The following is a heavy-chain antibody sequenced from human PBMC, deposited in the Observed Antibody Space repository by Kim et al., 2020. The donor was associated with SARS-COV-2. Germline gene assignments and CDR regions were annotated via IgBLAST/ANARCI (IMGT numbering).Heavy chain of an antibody. D-gene: IGHD3-10*02. J-gene: IGHJ3*02. Sequence: GESLKISCEVSGYTFITYWISWVRQMPGKGLEWMGRMDPSASYTNYSPSFQGHVTISADTSISPADLQWSSLKASDTAMYYCARLTMSGFTTNAFEIWGQGTMVSVSS. CDR3: ARLTMSGFTTNAFEI. CDR1: GYTFITYW. CDR2: MDPSASYT. V-gene: IGHV5-10-1*01.